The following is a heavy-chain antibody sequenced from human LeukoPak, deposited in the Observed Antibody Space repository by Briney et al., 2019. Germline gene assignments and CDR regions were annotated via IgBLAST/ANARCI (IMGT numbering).Heavy chain of an antibody. CDR2: TIPILSTP. CDR3: AGADLKFNNLLALNF. V-gene: IGHV1-69*13. Sequence: ASVKVSCKASGGSFSRLSINWVRQVPGQGLEWMGETIPILSTPNYAQRFQDSVTFTADGSTSTAYMELSSLTSEDTAVYYCAGADLKFNNLLALNFWGQGTLVTVSS. D-gene: IGHD1-1*01. J-gene: IGHJ4*02. CDR1: GGSFSRLS.